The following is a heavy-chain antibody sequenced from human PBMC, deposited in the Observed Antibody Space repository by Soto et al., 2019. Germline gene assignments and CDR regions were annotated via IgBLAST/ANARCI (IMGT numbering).Heavy chain of an antibody. CDR3: VTSFGGGHRYMDV. CDR1: GSTFSTYT. V-gene: IGHV1-69*02. Sequence: XXVKVSCKASGSTFSTYTISWVRQAPGQVLEWMGRIIXILGIXNYAKKFQGRXXITADKSXXKAYMELSSLRSEETAVYYCVTSFGGGHRYMDVWGRGTTVTVSS. CDR2: IIXILGIX. J-gene: IGHJ6*03. D-gene: IGHD3-10*01.